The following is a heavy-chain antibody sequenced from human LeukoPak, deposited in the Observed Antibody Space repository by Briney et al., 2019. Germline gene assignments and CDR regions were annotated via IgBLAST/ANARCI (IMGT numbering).Heavy chain of an antibody. D-gene: IGHD1-26*01. Sequence: WASVKVSCKASGYTFTGYYMHWVRQAPGQGLEWMGWINPNSGGTNYAQKFQGRVTMTRDTSISTAYMELSRLRSDDTAVYYCARGGDKWELALVDAFDIWGQGTMVTVSS. CDR2: INPNSGGT. CDR3: ARGGDKWELALVDAFDI. V-gene: IGHV1-2*02. J-gene: IGHJ3*02. CDR1: GYTFTGYY.